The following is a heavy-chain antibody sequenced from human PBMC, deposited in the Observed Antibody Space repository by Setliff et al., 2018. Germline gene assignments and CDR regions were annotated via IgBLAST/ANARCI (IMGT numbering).Heavy chain of an antibody. J-gene: IGHJ6*02. Sequence: QTGGSLRLSCAASGFTFSSYWMHWVRQAPGKGLVWVSRINSDGGSTYYADSVKGRFTISRDNSKNSLYLQMNSLRAEDTALYYCAKDSVAVAGTDFYYYYGMDVWGQGTTVTVSS. CDR2: INSDGGST. D-gene: IGHD6-19*01. CDR3: AKDSVAVAGTDFYYYYGMDV. V-gene: IGHV3-43D*04. CDR1: GFTFSSYW.